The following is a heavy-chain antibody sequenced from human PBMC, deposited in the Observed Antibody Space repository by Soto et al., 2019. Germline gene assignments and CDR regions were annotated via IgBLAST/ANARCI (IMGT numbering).Heavy chain of an antibody. J-gene: IGHJ3*02. D-gene: IGHD3-22*01. CDR2: IYSGGST. CDR3: ARDPGMKYYDSSGYYPDAFDI. Sequence: EVQLVESGGGLIQPGGSLRLSCAASGFTVSSNYMSWVRQAPGKGLEWVSVIYSGGSTYYADSVKGRFTISRDNSKNTLYLQMNSLRAEDTAVYYCARDPGMKYYDSSGYYPDAFDIWGQGTMVTVSS. V-gene: IGHV3-53*01. CDR1: GFTVSSNY.